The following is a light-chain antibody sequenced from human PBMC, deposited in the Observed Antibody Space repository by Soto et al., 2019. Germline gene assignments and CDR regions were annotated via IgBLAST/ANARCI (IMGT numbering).Light chain of an antibody. V-gene: IGKV3-20*01. CDR1: ESVSSN. Sequence: EIVLTQSPPTLSVSPGERATLYCRASESVSSNLAWYQQKPGQAPRLLIYGASNRATGIPDRFSGSGSGTDFTLTISRLEPEDFAVYYCQQYGSSGTFGQGTKVDI. J-gene: IGKJ1*01. CDR2: GAS. CDR3: QQYGSSGT.